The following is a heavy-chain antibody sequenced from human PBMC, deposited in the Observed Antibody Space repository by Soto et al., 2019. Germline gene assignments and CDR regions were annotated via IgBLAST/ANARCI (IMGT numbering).Heavy chain of an antibody. CDR3: ARGPTSSRVDY. CDR1: GYTFTRHG. D-gene: IGHD2-2*01. Sequence: ASVKVSCKASGYTFTRHGINWVRQAPGQGLEWLGWINPYNGNTKYAQKVQGRVTMTTDTSTSTAYMDLRSLRSDDTAVYYCARGPTSSRVDYWGQGTLVTVSS. CDR2: INPYNGNT. V-gene: IGHV1-18*01. J-gene: IGHJ4*02.